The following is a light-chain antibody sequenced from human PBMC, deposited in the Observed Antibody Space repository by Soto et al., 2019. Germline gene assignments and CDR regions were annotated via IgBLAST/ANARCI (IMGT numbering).Light chain of an antibody. CDR3: QQRSALVYT. CDR2: DAS. CDR1: QSISSSY. V-gene: IGKV3-11*01. Sequence: EIVLTQSPGTLSLSPGERATLSCRASQSISSSYLAWYQQKPGQAPRLLIYDASNRATGIPARFSGSGSGTDFTLTISSLEPEDFAVYYCQQRSALVYTFGQGTKLEIK. J-gene: IGKJ2*01.